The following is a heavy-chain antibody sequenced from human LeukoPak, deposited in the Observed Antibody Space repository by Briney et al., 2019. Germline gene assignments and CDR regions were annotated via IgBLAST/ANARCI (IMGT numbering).Heavy chain of an antibody. D-gene: IGHD6-25*01. J-gene: IGHJ6*02. Sequence: GGTLRLSCAASGFTFNSYAMHWVRQAPGKGLEWVAVISSDGSNNYYADSVKGRFTNSRDNSKNTLYLQMNTLRVEDRAVYFCAKDQRTMTRRMDVWGQGTAVIVSS. CDR2: ISSDGSNN. CDR3: AKDQRTMTRRMDV. CDR1: GFTFNSYA. V-gene: IGHV3-30-3*02.